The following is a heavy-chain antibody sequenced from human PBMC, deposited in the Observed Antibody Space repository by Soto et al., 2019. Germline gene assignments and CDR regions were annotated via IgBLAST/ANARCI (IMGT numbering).Heavy chain of an antibody. Sequence: EVQLVESGGGLVKPGGSLRLSCAASGFTFSSYSMNWVRQAPGKGLEWVSSISSSSSYIYYADSVKGRFTISRDNAKNSLYLQMNSLRAEDTAVYYCARDGASQEYCSSTCCYPPNWFDPWGQGTLVTVSS. CDR2: ISSSSSYI. CDR1: GFTFSSYS. D-gene: IGHD2-2*01. V-gene: IGHV3-21*01. J-gene: IGHJ5*02. CDR3: ARDGASQEYCSSTCCYPPNWFDP.